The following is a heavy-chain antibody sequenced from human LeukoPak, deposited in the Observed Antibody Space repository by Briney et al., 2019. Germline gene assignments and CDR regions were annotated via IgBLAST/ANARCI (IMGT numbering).Heavy chain of an antibody. V-gene: IGHV5-51*01. CDR1: GYSFTTYW. CDR3: ARTVAGNFDY. Sequence: GESLKISCKGSGYSFTTYWIGWVRQMPGKGPEWMGIIYTGDSDTRYSPSFQGQVTISADKSISTAYLQWSSLKASDPDMYYCARTVAGNFDYWGQGTLVTVSS. D-gene: IGHD6-19*01. CDR2: IYTGDSDT. J-gene: IGHJ4*02.